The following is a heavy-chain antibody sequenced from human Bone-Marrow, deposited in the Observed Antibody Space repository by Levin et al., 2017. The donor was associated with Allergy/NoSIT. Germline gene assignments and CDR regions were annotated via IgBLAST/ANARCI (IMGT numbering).Heavy chain of an antibody. D-gene: IGHD3-9*01. V-gene: IGHV4-59*01. CDR3: ARAHYDILTGQRFDY. CDR2: IYYSGST. Sequence: SETLSLTCTVSGGSISSYYWSWIRQPPGKGLEWIGYIYYSGSTNYNPSLKSRVTISVDTSKNQFSLKLSSVTAADTAVYYCARAHYDILTGQRFDYWGQGTLVTVSS. J-gene: IGHJ4*02. CDR1: GGSISSYY.